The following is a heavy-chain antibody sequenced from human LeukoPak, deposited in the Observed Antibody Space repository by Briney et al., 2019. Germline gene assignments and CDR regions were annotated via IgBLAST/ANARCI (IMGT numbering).Heavy chain of an antibody. D-gene: IGHD6-13*01. V-gene: IGHV4-59*01. CDR2: IYYSGST. CDR3: ARDSSSWSSFDY. Sequence: PSETLSLTCTVSGGSISSYYWSWIRQPPGKGLEWIGYIYYSGSTNYNPSLKSRVTISVDTSKNQFSLKLSSVTAADTAVYYCARDSSSWSSFDYWGQGTLVTVSS. J-gene: IGHJ4*02. CDR1: GGSISSYY.